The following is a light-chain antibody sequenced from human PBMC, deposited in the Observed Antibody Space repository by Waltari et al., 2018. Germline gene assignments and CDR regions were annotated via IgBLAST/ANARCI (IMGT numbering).Light chain of an antibody. CDR2: AAS. Sequence: DIQMTQSPSSLSASVGDRVTITCRASQSISSYLNWYQQKPGTAPKPLIYAASRLQSGVPSRFRGSGSGTDVTLTISSLQPEDFATYYFQQRYRTHFAFGPGTKVDI. V-gene: IGKV1-39*01. CDR1: QSISSY. CDR3: QQRYRTHFA. J-gene: IGKJ3*01.